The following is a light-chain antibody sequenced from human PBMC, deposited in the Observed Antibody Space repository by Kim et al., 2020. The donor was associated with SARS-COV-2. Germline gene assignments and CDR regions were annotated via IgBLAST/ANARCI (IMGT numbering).Light chain of an antibody. CDR3: QQYNSYPLT. CDR1: QSISNW. J-gene: IGKJ4*01. Sequence: DIQMTQSPSTLSASVGDRVTITCRASQSISNWLAWYQQKLGKAPNLLIYRASSLESGVPSRFSGSGSGTEFTLTISSLQPDDFATYYCQQYNSYPLTFGGGTKVDIK. V-gene: IGKV1-5*03. CDR2: RAS.